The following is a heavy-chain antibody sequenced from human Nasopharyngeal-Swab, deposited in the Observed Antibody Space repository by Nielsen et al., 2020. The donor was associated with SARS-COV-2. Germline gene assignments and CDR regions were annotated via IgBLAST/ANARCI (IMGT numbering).Heavy chain of an antibody. V-gene: IGHV4-34*01. Sequence: SETLSLTCVVYGGSFTSYYWSWIRQPPGKGLEGIAEIKHIGSTHYSPSLKSRLTISVDTSKNQFSLKLSSVTAADTAVYYCARGLSGVVPAPILGLGPFYSYYYMDVWGKGTTVTVSS. CDR1: GGSFTSYY. J-gene: IGHJ6*03. CDR3: ARGLSGVVPAPILGLGPFYSYYYMDV. CDR2: IKHIGST. D-gene: IGHD2-2*01.